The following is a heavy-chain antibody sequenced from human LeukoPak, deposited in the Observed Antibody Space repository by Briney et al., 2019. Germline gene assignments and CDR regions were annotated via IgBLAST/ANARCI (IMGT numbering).Heavy chain of an antibody. CDR1: GGSISSSTYY. Sequence: SETLSLTCTVSGGSISSSTYYWGWIRQPPGKGLGWIGSSYYSGSTYYNPSLKSRVTISVDTSKNQFSLRLSSVTAADTAVYYCARSTDSSWYGMWGQGTLVTVSS. V-gene: IGHV4-39*01. CDR3: ARSTDSSWYGM. D-gene: IGHD6-13*01. J-gene: IGHJ4*02. CDR2: SYYSGST.